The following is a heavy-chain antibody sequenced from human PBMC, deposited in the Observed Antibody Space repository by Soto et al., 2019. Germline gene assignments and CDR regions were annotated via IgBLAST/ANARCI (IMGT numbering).Heavy chain of an antibody. CDR1: GGSISSGVYS. D-gene: IGHD2-2*01. Sequence: SETLYLTCAVSGGSISSGVYSWSWLRQPQGKGQKWIGYIYHSGSTYYNPSLKSRVTISVDTSTNQFSLNLRSVTAADTAVYYCTKGYCISTTCYRSWFDPWGQGTLVTVSS. CDR3: TKGYCISTTCYRSWFDP. V-gene: IGHV4-30-2*03. CDR2: IYHSGST. J-gene: IGHJ5*02.